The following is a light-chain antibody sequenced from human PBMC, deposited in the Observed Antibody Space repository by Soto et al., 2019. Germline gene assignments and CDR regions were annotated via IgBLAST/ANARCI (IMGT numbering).Light chain of an antibody. CDR2: DAS. CDR1: QSVSSY. J-gene: IGKJ1*01. V-gene: IGKV3-11*01. Sequence: EIVLTQSPTTLSLSPGERATLSCRASQSVSSYLAWYQQKPGQAPRLLIYDASNRATGIPARFSGSGSGTDFTLTISSLEPEDLAVYYCQVRDVWPSFGQGTKV. CDR3: QVRDVWPS.